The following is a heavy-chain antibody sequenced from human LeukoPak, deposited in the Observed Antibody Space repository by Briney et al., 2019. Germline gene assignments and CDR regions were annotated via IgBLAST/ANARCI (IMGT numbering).Heavy chain of an antibody. CDR3: ARDWRSTRYDF. Sequence: PGRSLRDSCAASGFSSFKYVPHSLRQAPGKGLEWVAVIWYDGSYTYYADSVKGRFTISRDNSKNTLYLQVNSLRAEDTAVYYCARDWRSTRYDF. J-gene: IGHJ4*01. D-gene: IGHD2-2*01. CDR2: IWYDGSYT. V-gene: IGHV3-33*01. CDR1: GFSSFKYV.